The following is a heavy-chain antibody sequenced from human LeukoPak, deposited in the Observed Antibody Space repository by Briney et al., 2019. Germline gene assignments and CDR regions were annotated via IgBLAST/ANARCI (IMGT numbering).Heavy chain of an antibody. Sequence: GGSLRLSCAASGFSFSNYAMNWVRQAPGKGLEWVSRISGDGGRTYYADSVKGRFTISRDNSKNSLYLQIHSLRTEDTALYYCAKDTGSGSFSVGGYFDYWGQGTLVTVSS. CDR3: AKDTGSGSFSVGGYFDY. J-gene: IGHJ4*02. V-gene: IGHV3-43*02. CDR1: GFSFSNYA. CDR2: ISGDGGRT. D-gene: IGHD3-10*01.